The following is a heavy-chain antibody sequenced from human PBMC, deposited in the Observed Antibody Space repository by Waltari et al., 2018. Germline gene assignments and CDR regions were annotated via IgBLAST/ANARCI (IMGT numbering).Heavy chain of an antibody. Sequence: QVQLVQSGAEVKKPGSSVKVSCQASGRTFSSYAISWVRQAPGKGLEWMGGFDPEDGETIYAQKFQGRVTMTEDTSTDTAYMELSSLRSEDTAVYYCATDLAVRSFAVRDVWGQGTTVTVSS. D-gene: IGHD2-15*01. CDR3: ATDLAVRSFAVRDV. V-gene: IGHV1-24*01. CDR1: GRTFSSYA. J-gene: IGHJ6*02. CDR2: FDPEDGET.